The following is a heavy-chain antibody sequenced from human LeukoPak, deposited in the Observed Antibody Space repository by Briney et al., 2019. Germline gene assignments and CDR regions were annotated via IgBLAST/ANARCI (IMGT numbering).Heavy chain of an antibody. CDR3: VKGGWLDN. CDR1: GFTFASYA. V-gene: IGHV3-23*01. J-gene: IGHJ4*02. CDR2: ISSDGDNT. D-gene: IGHD6-19*01. Sequence: GGSLRLSCAASGFTFASYAMNWVRQAPGKGLEWVSGISSDGDNTHYADSVKGRFTISRDNSNNTLCPQMNSLRAEDTAVYYCVKGGWLDNWGQGTLVTVSS.